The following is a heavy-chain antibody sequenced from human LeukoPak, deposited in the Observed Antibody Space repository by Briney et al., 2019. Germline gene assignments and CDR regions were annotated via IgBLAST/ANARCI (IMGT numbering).Heavy chain of an antibody. V-gene: IGHV4-30-2*01. D-gene: IGHD3-22*01. CDR3: AREGNYYDSSGYYDY. CDR2: IYHSGST. CDR1: GGSISSGGYS. J-gene: IGHJ4*02. Sequence: SETLSLTCAVSGGSISSGGYSWSWIRQPPGKGLEWIGYIYHSGSTYYNPSLKSRVTISVDRSKNQFSLKLSSVTAADTAVYYCAREGNYYDSSGYYDYWGQGTLVTVSS.